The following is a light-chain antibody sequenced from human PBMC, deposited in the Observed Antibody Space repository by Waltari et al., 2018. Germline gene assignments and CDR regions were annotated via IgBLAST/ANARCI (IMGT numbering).Light chain of an antibody. V-gene: IGKV1-39*01. CDR3: QQSYRTPLT. J-gene: IGKJ4*01. Sequence: DIQMTQSPSSLSASIGDRVTITFRARQSINSYLNWYQQKPRKAPKVLIFAASSVQSGVPSRFSGSGSGTDFTLTISSLQPEDFATYSCQQSYRTPLTFGGWTKVEIK. CDR1: QSINSY. CDR2: AAS.